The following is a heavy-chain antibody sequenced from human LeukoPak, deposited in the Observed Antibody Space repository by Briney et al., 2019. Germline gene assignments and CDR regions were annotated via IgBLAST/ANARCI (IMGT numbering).Heavy chain of an antibody. D-gene: IGHD2/OR15-2a*01. CDR1: GYTFTSYD. Sequence: ASVKASCKASGYTFTSYDINWVRQATGQGLEWMGWMNPNSGNTGYAQKFQGRVTMTRSASISTAYMELSSLISEDTAVYYCARGSTFFSYWGQGTLVTVSS. CDR2: MNPNSGNT. V-gene: IGHV1-8*01. CDR3: ARGSTFFSY. J-gene: IGHJ4*02.